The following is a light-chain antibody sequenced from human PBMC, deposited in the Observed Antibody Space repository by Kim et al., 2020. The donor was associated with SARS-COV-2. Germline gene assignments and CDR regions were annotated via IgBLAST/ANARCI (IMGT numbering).Light chain of an antibody. CDR1: QSVSSY. Sequence: LSPGERATLSCRASQSVSSYLAWYQQKPGQAPRLLIYDASNRATGIPARFSGSGSGTDFTLTISSLEPEDFAVYYCQQRSNWPATFGPGTKVDIK. CDR2: DAS. J-gene: IGKJ3*01. CDR3: QQRSNWPAT. V-gene: IGKV3-11*01.